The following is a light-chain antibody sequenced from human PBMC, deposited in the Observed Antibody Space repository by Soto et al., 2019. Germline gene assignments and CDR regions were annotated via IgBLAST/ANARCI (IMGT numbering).Light chain of an antibody. J-gene: IGLJ1*01. Sequence: QAVLTQPASVSWSPGHSITIACTGTSGDIGSYNRVSWYQQHPGKAPKLIIYEVTDRPSGVSNRFSGFKSGNTASLTISGLQAEDEAQYYRSSYTNINTRACVFGTGTKVTVL. CDR2: EVT. V-gene: IGLV2-14*01. CDR3: SSYTNINTRACV. CDR1: SGDIGSYNR.